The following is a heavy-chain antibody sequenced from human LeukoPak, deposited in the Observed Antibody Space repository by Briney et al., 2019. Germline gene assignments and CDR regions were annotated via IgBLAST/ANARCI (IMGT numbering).Heavy chain of an antibody. D-gene: IGHD3-10*01. Sequence: ASVKVSCKASGYTFTGYYMHWVRQAPGQGLEWMGWINPNSGDTNYAQKFQGWVTMTRDTSISTAYMELSRLRSDDTAVYYCARAGGSGSYVDAFDIWGQGTMVTVSS. V-gene: IGHV1-2*04. J-gene: IGHJ3*02. CDR1: GYTFTGYY. CDR3: ARAGGSGSYVDAFDI. CDR2: INPNSGDT.